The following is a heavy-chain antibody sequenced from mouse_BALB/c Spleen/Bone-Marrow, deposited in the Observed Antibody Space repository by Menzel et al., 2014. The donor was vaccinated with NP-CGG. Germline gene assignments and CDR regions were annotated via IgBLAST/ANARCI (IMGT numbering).Heavy chain of an antibody. Sequence: DVKLVESGGGLVKPGGSLKLSCAASGFTFSDYYMYWVRQTPEKRLEWVATISDGGSYTYYPDSVKGRFTISRDNAKNNLYLQMSSLKSEDTAMYYCARGGRGMDYWGQGTSVTVSS. J-gene: IGHJ4*01. D-gene: IGHD3-1*01. CDR3: ARGGRGMDY. CDR2: ISDGGSYT. V-gene: IGHV5-4*02. CDR1: GFTFSDYY.